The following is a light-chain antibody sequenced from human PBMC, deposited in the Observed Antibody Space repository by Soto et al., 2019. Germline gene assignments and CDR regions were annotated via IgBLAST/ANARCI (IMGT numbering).Light chain of an antibody. Sequence: EILMTQSPATLSVSPGERATLSCRASQSVSSNLAWYQQKPGQAPRLLIYGASTRPTGIPPRFSGSGSGTEFTLTISSLQSEDFAVYYCQQYNNWPLTFGQGTRLEIK. CDR3: QQYNNWPLT. CDR2: GAS. J-gene: IGKJ5*01. CDR1: QSVSSN. V-gene: IGKV3-15*01.